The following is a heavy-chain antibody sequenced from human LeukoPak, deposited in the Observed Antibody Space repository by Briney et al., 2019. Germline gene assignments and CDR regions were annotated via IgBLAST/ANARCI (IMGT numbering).Heavy chain of an antibody. CDR3: ASLPIDCSGGSCYSGWDYYYYGMDV. CDR2: IYYSGST. Sequence: SETLSLTCTVSGGSISSYYWGWIRQPTGKGLEWIGYIYYSGSTNYNPSLKSRVTISVDTSKNQFSLKLSSVTAADTAVYYCASLPIDCSGGSCYSGWDYYYYGMDVWGQGTTVTVSS. J-gene: IGHJ6*02. CDR1: GGSISSYY. D-gene: IGHD2-15*01. V-gene: IGHV4-59*08.